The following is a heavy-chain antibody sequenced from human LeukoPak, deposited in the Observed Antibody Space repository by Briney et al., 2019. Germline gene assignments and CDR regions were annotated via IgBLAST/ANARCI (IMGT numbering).Heavy chain of an antibody. D-gene: IGHD2-2*01. CDR1: GYTFTSYY. J-gene: IGHJ5*02. CDR3: ARDYCSSTSCYSWFDP. CDR2: INPSGGST. Sequence: ASVKVSCKASGYTFTSYYMHWVRQAPGQGLEWMGIINPSGGSTSYAQKFQGRVTMTRDTSTSTAYMELSSLRSEDTAVYYCARDYCSSTSCYSWFDPWGQGTLVTVSS. V-gene: IGHV1-46*01.